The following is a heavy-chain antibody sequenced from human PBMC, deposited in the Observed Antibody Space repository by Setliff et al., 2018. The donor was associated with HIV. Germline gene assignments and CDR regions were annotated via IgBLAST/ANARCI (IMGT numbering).Heavy chain of an antibody. Sequence: ASVKVSCKASGGTFSSYAISWVRQAPGQGLEWMGGIIPILGIANYAQKFQGRVTITTDESTSTAYMELSSLRSEDTAVYYCARARTRVQGGKSLYYMDVWGKGTTVTVSS. V-gene: IGHV1-69*10. CDR2: IIPILGIA. D-gene: IGHD2-15*01. CDR1: GGTFSSYA. J-gene: IGHJ6*03. CDR3: ARARTRVQGGKSLYYMDV.